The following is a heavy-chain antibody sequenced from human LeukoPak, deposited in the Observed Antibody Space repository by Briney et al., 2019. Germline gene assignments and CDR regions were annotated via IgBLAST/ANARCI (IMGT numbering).Heavy chain of an antibody. Sequence: SETLSLTCNVSGDSISPYYWTWIRQSPGKGLEWIGYIYYSGSTDYSPSLKSRVTISVDTSKNQFSLNLNSVTAADTAVYYCARGRLSDYTFWSGYKELDYWGQGTLVTVSS. CDR3: ARGRLSDYTFWSGYKELDY. J-gene: IGHJ4*02. V-gene: IGHV4-59*01. CDR2: IYYSGST. CDR1: GDSISPYY. D-gene: IGHD3-3*01.